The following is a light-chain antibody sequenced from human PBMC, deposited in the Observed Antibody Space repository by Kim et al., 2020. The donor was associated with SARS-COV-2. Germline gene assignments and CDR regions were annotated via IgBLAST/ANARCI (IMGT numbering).Light chain of an antibody. CDR1: KLGDKY. Sequence: VSPGQTASITCSGDKLGDKYACWYKQKPGQSPVLVIYQDSKRPSGIPERFSGSNSGNTATLTISGTQAMDEADYYCQAWDSSTAVFGGGTQLTVL. CDR3: QAWDSSTAV. CDR2: QDS. J-gene: IGLJ3*02. V-gene: IGLV3-1*01.